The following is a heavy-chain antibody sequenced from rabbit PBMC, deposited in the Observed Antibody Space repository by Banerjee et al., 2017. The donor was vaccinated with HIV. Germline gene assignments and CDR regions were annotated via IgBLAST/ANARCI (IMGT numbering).Heavy chain of an antibody. V-gene: IGHV1S7*01. CDR3: ARISSSGYYNHFDR. CDR2: IYAGKGTT. J-gene: IGHJ2*01. D-gene: IGHD1-1*01. Sequence: QLKETGGGLVQPGGSLTLSCKASGFDFSTYYMTWVRQAPGKGLEWIGIIYAGKGTTDYASWVNGRFTISSDNAQNTVDLQMNSLTAADTATYFCARISSSGYYNHFDRWGQGTLVTVS. CDR1: GFDFSTYY.